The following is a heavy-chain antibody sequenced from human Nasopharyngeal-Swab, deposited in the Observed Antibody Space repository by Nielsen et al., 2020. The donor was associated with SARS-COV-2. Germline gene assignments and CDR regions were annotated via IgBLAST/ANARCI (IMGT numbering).Heavy chain of an antibody. J-gene: IGHJ3*01. CDR2: ISSSTYI. Sequence: GESLKISCATSGFTFSNYWMHWVRQAPGKGLEWVSSISSSTYIYYADSVKGRFTISRDNAKNSLYLQMNSLRAEDTAVYYCAGAYGSGSYFAFDLWGQGTMVTVSS. D-gene: IGHD3-10*01. CDR1: GFTFSNYW. V-gene: IGHV3-69-1*01. CDR3: AGAYGSGSYFAFDL.